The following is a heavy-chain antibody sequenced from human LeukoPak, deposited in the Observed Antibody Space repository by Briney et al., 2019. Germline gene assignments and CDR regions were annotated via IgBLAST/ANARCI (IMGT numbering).Heavy chain of an antibody. Sequence: PSETLSLTCTVSGGSISISSDYWAWIRQPPGKGLEWIGDIYYSGTTNYNPSLKSRVTMSVDTSKNQFSLKLNSATAADTAVYYCARRLSTRSYYLDDWGQGTQVTVSP. CDR3: ARRLSTRSYYLDD. V-gene: IGHV4-39*01. J-gene: IGHJ4*02. D-gene: IGHD2/OR15-2a*01. CDR2: IYYSGTT. CDR1: GGSISISSDY.